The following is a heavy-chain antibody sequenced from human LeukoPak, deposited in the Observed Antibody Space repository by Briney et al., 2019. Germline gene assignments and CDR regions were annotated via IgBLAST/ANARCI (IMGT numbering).Heavy chain of an antibody. D-gene: IGHD3-10*01. CDR3: ARPAYGSGSYSFLYFDY. J-gene: IGHJ4*02. Sequence: ASVKVSCKVSGYTLTELSMHWVRQAPGKGLEWMGGFDPEDGETIYAQKFQGRVTMTEDTSTDTAYMELSSLRSEDTAMYYCARPAYGSGSYSFLYFDYWGQGTLVTVSS. V-gene: IGHV1-24*01. CDR2: FDPEDGET. CDR1: GYTLTELS.